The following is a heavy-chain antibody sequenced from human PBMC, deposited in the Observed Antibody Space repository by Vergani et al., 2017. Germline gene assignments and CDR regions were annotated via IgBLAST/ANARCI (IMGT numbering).Heavy chain of an antibody. V-gene: IGHV4-59*01. J-gene: IGHJ4*02. CDR1: GGSISSYY. D-gene: IGHD2-15*01. CDR3: ASDSRDCSGGSCYGY. Sequence: QVQLQESGPGLVKPSETLSLTCTVSGGSISSYYWSWIRQPPGKGLEWIGYIYYSGSTNYNPSLKSRVTISVDTSKTQFSLKLSAVTAADTAVYYCASDSRDCSGGSCYGYWGQGTLVTVSS. CDR2: IYYSGST.